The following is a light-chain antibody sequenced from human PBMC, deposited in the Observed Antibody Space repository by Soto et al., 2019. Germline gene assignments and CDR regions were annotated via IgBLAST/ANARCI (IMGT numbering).Light chain of an antibody. J-gene: IGKJ4*01. CDR3: QQRSKWPST. V-gene: IGKV3-11*01. Sequence: EIVLTQSPVTLSLSPGERATLSCRASQSVSSYLAWYQQKPGQAPRLLIYDASKRATGIPARFSGSGSGTDFTLTISRLEPEDFAVYYCQQRSKWPSTFGVGTKVEIK. CDR1: QSVSSY. CDR2: DAS.